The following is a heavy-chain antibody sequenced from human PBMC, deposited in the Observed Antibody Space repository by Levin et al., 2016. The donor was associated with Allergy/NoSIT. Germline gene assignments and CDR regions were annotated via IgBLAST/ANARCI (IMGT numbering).Heavy chain of an antibody. J-gene: IGHJ4*02. D-gene: IGHD3-3*01. V-gene: IGHV3-23*01. CDR3: AKDSGFWSGYYMFGGR. Sequence: WIRQPPGKGLEWVSAISGSGGSTYYADSVKGRFTISRDNSKNTLYLQMNSLRAEDTAVYYCAKDSGFWSGYYMFGGRWGQGTLVTVSS. CDR2: ISGSGGST.